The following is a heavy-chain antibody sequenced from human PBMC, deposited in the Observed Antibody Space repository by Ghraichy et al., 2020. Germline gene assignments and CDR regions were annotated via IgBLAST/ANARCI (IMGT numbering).Heavy chain of an antibody. CDR3: ARDKGYCSSTSCYRGWFDP. D-gene: IGHD2-2*01. CDR1: GGTFSSYA. V-gene: IGHV1-69*06. Sequence: SVKVSCKASGGTFSSYAISWVRQAPGQGLEWMGGIIPIFGTANYAQKFQGRVTITADKSTSTAYMELSSLRSEDTAVYYCARDKGYCSSTSCYRGWFDPWGQGTLVTVSS. J-gene: IGHJ5*02. CDR2: IIPIFGTA.